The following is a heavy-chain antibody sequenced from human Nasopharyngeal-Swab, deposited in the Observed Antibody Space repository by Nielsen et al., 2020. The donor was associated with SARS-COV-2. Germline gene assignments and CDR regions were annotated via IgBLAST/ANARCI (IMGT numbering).Heavy chain of an antibody. V-gene: IGHV3-21*01. CDR1: GFTFSSYW. CDR3: ARAVNFGDGYIGY. D-gene: IGHD5-24*01. J-gene: IGHJ4*02. Sequence: GESLKISCAASGFTFSSYWMNWVRQAPGKGLEWVSSISSSSSYIYYADSVKGRFTISRDNAKNSLYLQMNSLRAEDTAVYYCARAVNFGDGYIGYWGQGTLVTVSS. CDR2: ISSSSSYI.